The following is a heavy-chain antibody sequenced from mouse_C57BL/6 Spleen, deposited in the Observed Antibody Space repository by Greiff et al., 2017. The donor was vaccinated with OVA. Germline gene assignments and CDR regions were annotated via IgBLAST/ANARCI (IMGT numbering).Heavy chain of an antibody. CDR1: GYTFTSYW. J-gene: IGHJ2*01. Sequence: QVQLQQPGAELVKPGASVKLSCKASGYTFTSYWLQWVKQRPGQGLAWIGEIDPSDSYTNYNQKFKGKATLTVDTSSSTAYMQLSSLTSEDSAVYYCARPRFDYWGQGTTLTVSS. CDR3: ARPRFDY. CDR2: IDPSDSYT. V-gene: IGHV1-50*01.